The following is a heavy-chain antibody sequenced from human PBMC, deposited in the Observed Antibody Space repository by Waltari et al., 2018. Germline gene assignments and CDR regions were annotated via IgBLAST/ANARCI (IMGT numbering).Heavy chain of an antibody. CDR1: GYTFTSYG. V-gene: IGHV5-51*01. Sequence: VQLVQSGAEVKKPGASVKVSCKASGYTFTSYGISWVRQAPGQGLEWMGIIYPGDSDTRYSPSFQGQVTISADKSISTAYLQWSSLKASDTAMYYCARGDSAAAGNHWGQGTLVTVSS. D-gene: IGHD6-13*01. CDR3: ARGDSAAAGNH. J-gene: IGHJ4*02. CDR2: IYPGDSDT.